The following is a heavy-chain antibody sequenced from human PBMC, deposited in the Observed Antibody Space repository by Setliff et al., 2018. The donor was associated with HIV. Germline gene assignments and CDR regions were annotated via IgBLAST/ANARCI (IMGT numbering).Heavy chain of an antibody. CDR2: IGSKANSYAT. Sequence: PGGSLRLSCAASGFTFSNAWMSWVRQAPGKGLEWVGRIGSKANSYATAYAASVKGRFTTSSEDSKNTAYLQMNSLKTEDTAVYYCKADSSGYPWGQGTLVTVSS. J-gene: IGHJ5*02. V-gene: IGHV3-73*01. D-gene: IGHD3-22*01. CDR1: GFTFSNAW. CDR3: KADSSGYP.